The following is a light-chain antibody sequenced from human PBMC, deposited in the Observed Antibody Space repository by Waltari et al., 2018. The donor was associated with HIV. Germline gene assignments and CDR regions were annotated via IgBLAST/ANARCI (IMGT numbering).Light chain of an antibody. Sequence: NFMLTQPHSVSESPGKTVTISCTRSSGSVASNYVQWYQQRPGSSPTTVIYEDNQRPSGVPDRFSDSIDSSSNSASLTISGLKTEDEADYYCQSYDSRNHVVFGGGTKLTVL. CDR2: EDN. CDR3: QSYDSRNHVV. J-gene: IGLJ2*01. CDR1: SGSVASNY. V-gene: IGLV6-57*01.